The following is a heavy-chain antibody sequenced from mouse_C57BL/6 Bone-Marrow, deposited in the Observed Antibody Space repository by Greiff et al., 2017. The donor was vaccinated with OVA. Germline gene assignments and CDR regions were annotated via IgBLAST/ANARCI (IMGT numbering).Heavy chain of an antibody. CDR3: ARRFDDRYYFDY. D-gene: IGHD2-3*01. CDR2: IWRGGST. Sequence: QVQLKESGPGLVQPSQSLSITCTVSGFSLTSYGVNWVRQSPGKGLEWLGVIWRGGSTDYNAAFISRLSISKYNSKSQVFFKMNSLQADDTAIYYCARRFDDRYYFDYWGQGTTLTVSS. CDR1: GFSLTSYG. J-gene: IGHJ2*01. V-gene: IGHV2-2*01.